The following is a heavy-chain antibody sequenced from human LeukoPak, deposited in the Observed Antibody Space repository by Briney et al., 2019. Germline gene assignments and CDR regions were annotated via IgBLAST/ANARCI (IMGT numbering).Heavy chain of an antibody. Sequence: SETLSLTCTVSGGSISSYYWSWIRQPAGKGLEWIGRIYTSGSTNYNPSLKSRVTMSVDTSKNQFSLKLSSVTAADTAVYYCARDGDYYGSGSYYNAPPLLWGQGTLVTVSS. CDR3: ARDGDYYGSGSYYNAPPLL. J-gene: IGHJ4*02. CDR2: IYTSGST. D-gene: IGHD3-10*01. V-gene: IGHV4-4*07. CDR1: GGSISSYY.